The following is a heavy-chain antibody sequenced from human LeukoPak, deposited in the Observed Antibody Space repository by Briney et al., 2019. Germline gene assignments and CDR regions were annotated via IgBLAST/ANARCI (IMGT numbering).Heavy chain of an antibody. CDR1: GFTFSSYG. J-gene: IGHJ4*02. CDR2: IWYDGSNK. V-gene: IGHV3-33*01. CDR3: ARSMAVAGYFGY. D-gene: IGHD6-19*01. Sequence: GGSLRLSCAASGFTFSSYGMHWVRQAPGKGLEWVAVIWYDGSNKYYADSVKGRFTISRDNSKNTLYLQMNSLRAEDTAVYYCARSMAVAGYFGYWGQGTLVTVSS.